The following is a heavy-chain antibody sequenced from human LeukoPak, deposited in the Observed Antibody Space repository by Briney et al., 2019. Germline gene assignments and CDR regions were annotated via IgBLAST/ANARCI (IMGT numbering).Heavy chain of an antibody. V-gene: IGHV3-23*01. D-gene: IGHD3-16*01. CDR2: ILDSGYST. CDR3: AKLGGHPLHNYYVGV. Sequence: GGSLRLSCAASGFTFSSYAMSWVRQAPGKGLEWVSGILDSGYSTYYANSVKGRFTISRDNSNNTLYLQMNSLRAEDTAVYYCAKLGGHPLHNYYVGVWGKGTTVTVSS. J-gene: IGHJ6*03. CDR1: GFTFSSYA.